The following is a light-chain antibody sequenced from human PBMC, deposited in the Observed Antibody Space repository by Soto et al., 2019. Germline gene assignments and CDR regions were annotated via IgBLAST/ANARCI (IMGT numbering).Light chain of an antibody. V-gene: IGKV1-39*01. CDR2: GSS. J-gene: IGKJ1*01. Sequence: DIQMTQSPSSLSASVGDRVTITCRASLTIGDSLSWFQQKAGKPPTLLIYGSSALQSGVPARFSGSGSGTDFTLTISNMQREDFATYYCLQTYNLTRKFGQGTKVDI. CDR3: LQTYNLTRK. CDR1: LTIGDS.